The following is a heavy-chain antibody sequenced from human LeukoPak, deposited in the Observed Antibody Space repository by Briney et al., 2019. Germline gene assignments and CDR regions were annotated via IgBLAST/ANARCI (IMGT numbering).Heavy chain of an antibody. CDR1: GGSISSYY. J-gene: IGHJ4*02. CDR3: ASLDSSGYSYFNY. D-gene: IGHD3-22*01. Sequence: SETLSLTCTVSGGSISSYYWSWIRQPPGKGLEWIAYISDIGSINYNPSLKSRVTISLDTSKNQFSLKLSSVTAADTAVYYCASLDSSGYSYFNYWGQGTLVTVSS. CDR2: ISDIGSI. V-gene: IGHV4-59*12.